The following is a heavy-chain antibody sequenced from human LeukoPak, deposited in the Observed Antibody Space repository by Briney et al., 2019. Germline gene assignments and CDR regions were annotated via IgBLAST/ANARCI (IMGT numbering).Heavy chain of an antibody. D-gene: IGHD2-15*01. Sequence: GGSLRLSCAAAGFTVSSNYMSWVRQAPGKGLGWVSVISSGGSTYYADSVKGRFTISRDNSKTTLYLQMNSLRAEDTAVYYCARAGGYCSGGSCYSFGVFDPWGQGTLVTVSS. V-gene: IGHV3-53*01. CDR2: ISSGGST. CDR3: ARAGGYCSGGSCYSFGVFDP. CDR1: GFTVSSNY. J-gene: IGHJ5*02.